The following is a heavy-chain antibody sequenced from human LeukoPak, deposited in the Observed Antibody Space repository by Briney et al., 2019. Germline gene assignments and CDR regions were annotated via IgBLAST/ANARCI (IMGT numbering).Heavy chain of an antibody. CDR3: AKDHGDYSFDY. CDR1: GFTFSSYS. D-gene: IGHD4-17*01. Sequence: GGSLRLSCAASGFTFSSYSMNWVRQAPGKGLEWVSALSGNGAKTYYADSVKGRFTVYRDNSKNTLYLQMNSLRVDDTAIYYCAKDHGDYSFDYWGQGTLVTVSS. J-gene: IGHJ4*02. V-gene: IGHV3-23*01. CDR2: LSGNGAKT.